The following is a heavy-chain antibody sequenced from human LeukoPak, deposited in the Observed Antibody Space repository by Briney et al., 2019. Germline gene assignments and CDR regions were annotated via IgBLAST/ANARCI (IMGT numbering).Heavy chain of an antibody. CDR2: IQNDGSNK. D-gene: IGHD4-23*01. V-gene: IGHV3-30*02. CDR3: AKDLHNYDTSSNSRGPDY. J-gene: IGHJ4*02. Sequence: GGSLRLSRIASGFTFSSYGMHWVSQDPGKGLDWVAFIQNDGSNKYYADSVKGRFTTSRDNSKNTLYLQMNTLRAEDTAIYYCAKDLHNYDTSSNSRGPDYWGQGTLVTVSS. CDR1: GFTFSSYG.